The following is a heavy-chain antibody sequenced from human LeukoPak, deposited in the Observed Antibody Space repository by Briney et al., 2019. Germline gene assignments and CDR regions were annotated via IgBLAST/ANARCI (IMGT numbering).Heavy chain of an antibody. CDR3: APLYPYYYYMDV. V-gene: IGHV3-48*04. D-gene: IGHD1-14*01. CDR2: ISSSSTI. Sequence: GGSLRLSCAASGFTFSSYSMNWVRQAPGKGLEWVSYISSSSTIYYADSVKGRFTISRDNAKNSLYLQMNSLRAEDTAVYYCAPLYPYYYYMDVWGKGTTVTVSS. CDR1: GFTFSSYS. J-gene: IGHJ6*03.